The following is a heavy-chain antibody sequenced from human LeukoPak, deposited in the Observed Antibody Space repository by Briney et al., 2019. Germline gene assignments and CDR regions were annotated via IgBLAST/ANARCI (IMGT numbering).Heavy chain of an antibody. Sequence: ASVKVSCKASGYTFTRYDINRVRQATGQGLEWMGWMNPNSGNTGYAQKFQGRVTMTRNTSISTAYMELSSLRSEDTAVYYCARGRYCSSTSCYEVVDYWGQGTLVTVSS. CDR2: MNPNSGNT. D-gene: IGHD2-2*01. J-gene: IGHJ4*02. CDR3: ARGRYCSSTSCYEVVDY. CDR1: GYTFTRYD. V-gene: IGHV1-8*01.